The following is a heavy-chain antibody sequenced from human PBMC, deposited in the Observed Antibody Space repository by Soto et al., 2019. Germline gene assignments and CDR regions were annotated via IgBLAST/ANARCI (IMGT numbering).Heavy chain of an antibody. J-gene: IGHJ5*02. Sequence: SETLSLTCTVSGGSISSSGFSRGWVRQPPGKGLEWIGCAYYSGNTYYNPSLKSRVTISVDTSGNQFSLRLNSVTAADTAVYYCTKVPSGWFDPWGQGTLVTVSS. V-gene: IGHV4-39*01. CDR1: GGSISSSGFS. CDR2: AYYSGNT. CDR3: TKVPSGWFDP.